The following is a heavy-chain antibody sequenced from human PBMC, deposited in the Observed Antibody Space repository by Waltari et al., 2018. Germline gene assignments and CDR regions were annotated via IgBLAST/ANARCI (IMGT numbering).Heavy chain of an antibody. J-gene: IGHJ4*02. CDR2: IRSKANRYAR. CDR3: TGNGIAVAGTKYYFDY. CDR1: GFTFSVSA. V-gene: IGHV3-73*02. D-gene: IGHD6-19*01. Sequence: EVQLVESGGGLVQPGGSLKLSCAASGFTFSVSAMHWVRQASGKGLKWVGRIRSKANRYAREYAASVKGRFTISRDDAKNTAYLQMNSLKTEDTAVYYCTGNGIAVAGTKYYFDYWGQGTLVTVSS.